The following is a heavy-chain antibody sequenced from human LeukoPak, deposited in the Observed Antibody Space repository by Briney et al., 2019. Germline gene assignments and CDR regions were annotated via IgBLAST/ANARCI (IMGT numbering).Heavy chain of an antibody. Sequence: GGSLRLSCAASGFTFSSYGMHWVRQAPGKGLEWVAVIWYDGSNKYYADSVKGRFTISRDNSKNTLYLQMNSLRAEDTAVYYCARESKGASHFDYWGQGTLVTVSS. V-gene: IGHV3-33*08. CDR3: ARESKGASHFDY. CDR1: GFTFSSYG. CDR2: IWYDGSNK. J-gene: IGHJ4*02. D-gene: IGHD4/OR15-4a*01.